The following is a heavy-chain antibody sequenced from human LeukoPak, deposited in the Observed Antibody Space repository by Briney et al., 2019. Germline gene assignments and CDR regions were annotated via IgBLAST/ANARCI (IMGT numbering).Heavy chain of an antibody. Sequence: ASVKVSCKASGYTFTSYYMHWVRQAPGQGLEWMGIINPSGGSTSYAQKFQGRVTMTRDTSTSTVYMELSSLRSEDTAVYHCARETEGFGEDYYYMDVWGKGTTVTVSS. V-gene: IGHV1-46*01. D-gene: IGHD3-3*01. CDR3: ARETEGFGEDYYYMDV. J-gene: IGHJ6*03. CDR1: GYTFTSYY. CDR2: INPSGGST.